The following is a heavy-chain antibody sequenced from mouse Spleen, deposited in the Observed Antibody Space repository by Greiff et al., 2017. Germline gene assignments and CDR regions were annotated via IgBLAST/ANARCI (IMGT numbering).Heavy chain of an antibody. J-gene: IGHJ2*01. CDR2: INPSSGYT. CDR1: GYTFTSYW. Sequence: QVQLQQSGAELAKPGASVKLSCKASGYTFTSYWMHWVKQRPGQGLEWIGYINPSSGYTKYNQKFKDKATLTADKSSSTAYMQLSSLTYEDSAVYYCARAYYGKGDYFDYWGQGTTLTVSS. V-gene: IGHV1-7*01. CDR3: ARAYYGKGDYFDY. D-gene: IGHD2-10*01.